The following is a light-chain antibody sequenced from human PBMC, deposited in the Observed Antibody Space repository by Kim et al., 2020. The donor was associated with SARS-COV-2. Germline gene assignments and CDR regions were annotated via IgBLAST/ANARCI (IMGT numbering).Light chain of an antibody. CDR2: RDK. J-gene: IGLJ7*01. CDR1: NIENKN. Sequence: VALGQTATIPCGGNNIENKNVHWYHQRPGQAPVLVMYRDKTRPSGIPERLSGSNSGNTATLTISRVEAGDEGDYYCQVWDSRTVVFGGGTQLTVL. CDR3: QVWDSRTVV. V-gene: IGLV3-9*01.